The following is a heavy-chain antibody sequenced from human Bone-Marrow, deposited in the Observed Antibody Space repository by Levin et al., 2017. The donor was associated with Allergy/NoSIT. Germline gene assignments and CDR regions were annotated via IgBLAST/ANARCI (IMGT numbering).Heavy chain of an antibody. J-gene: IGHJ6*02. Sequence: GASVKVSCKASGYTFTDYYMHWVRQAPGQGLEWMGWINPNSGGTNYAQKFQGRVTMTRDTSISTAYMELSRLRSDDTAVYYCARVVLKRIPPGRGGSEPWFLGYGMDVWGQGTTVTVSS. V-gene: IGHV1-2*02. CDR2: INPNSGGT. CDR1: GYTFTDYY. D-gene: IGHD3-10*01. CDR3: ARVVLKRIPPGRGGSEPWFLGYGMDV.